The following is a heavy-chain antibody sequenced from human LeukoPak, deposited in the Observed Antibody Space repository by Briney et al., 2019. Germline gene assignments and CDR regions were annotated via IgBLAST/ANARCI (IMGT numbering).Heavy chain of an antibody. D-gene: IGHD5-18*01. V-gene: IGHV3-21*01. J-gene: IGHJ3*02. CDR1: GFTFSSYS. CDR3: ARGYRLDGYDAFDI. CDR2: ISSSSSYI. Sequence: GGSLRLSCAASGFTFSSYSMNWVRQAPGKGLEWVSSISSSSSYIYYADSVKGRFTISRDNAKNSLYLQMNSLRAEDTAVYYCARGYRLDGYDAFDIWGQGTMVTVSS.